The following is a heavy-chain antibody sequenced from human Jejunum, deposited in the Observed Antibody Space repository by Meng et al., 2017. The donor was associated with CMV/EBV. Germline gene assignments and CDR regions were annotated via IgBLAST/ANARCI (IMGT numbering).Heavy chain of an antibody. CDR1: GFTFSSNW. CDR3: ARVEQEMC. V-gene: IGHV3-74*01. CDR2: INSDGSDT. J-gene: IGHJ4*02. Sequence: EVLLVESGGGLVQPGVSLSLSCAASGFTFSSNWMHWVRQAPGKGLVWVSHINSDGSDTNYADSVKGRFTISRDNAKNTLYLQMNSLRDEDTAVYYCARVEQEMCWGQGTLVTVSS. D-gene: IGHD1/OR15-1a*01.